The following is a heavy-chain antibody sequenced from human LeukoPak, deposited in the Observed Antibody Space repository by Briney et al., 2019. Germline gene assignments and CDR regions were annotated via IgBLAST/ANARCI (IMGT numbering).Heavy chain of an antibody. V-gene: IGHV3-23*01. CDR3: ANVDTSMVTFNF. Sequence: GGSLRLSCAASGFTFNSYAMSWVRQAPGKGLEWVSSISGSGASTYYADSVKGRFTISRDNSKNTLYLQMNSLRAEDTSVYYCANVDTSMVTFNFWGQGTLVTVSS. CDR1: GFTFNSYA. CDR2: ISGSGAST. J-gene: IGHJ4*02. D-gene: IGHD5-18*01.